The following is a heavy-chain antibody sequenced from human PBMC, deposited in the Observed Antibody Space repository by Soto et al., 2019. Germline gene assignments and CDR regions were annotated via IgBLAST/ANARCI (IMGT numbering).Heavy chain of an antibody. D-gene: IGHD3-9*01. CDR1: SGSISSSNW. CDR2: IYHSGST. J-gene: IGHJ4*02. Sequence: QVQLQESGPGLVKPSGTLSLTCAVSSGSISSSNWWSWVRQPPGKGLEWIGEIYHSGSTNYNSSLKSRVTISVDKSKNQFSLKLSSVTAADTAVYYCARRYYDILTGYYYFDYWGQGTLVTVSS. V-gene: IGHV4-4*02. CDR3: ARRYYDILTGYYYFDY.